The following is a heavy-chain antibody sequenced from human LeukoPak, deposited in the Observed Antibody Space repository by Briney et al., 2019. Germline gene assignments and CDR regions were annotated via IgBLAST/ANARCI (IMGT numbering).Heavy chain of an antibody. J-gene: IGHJ3*02. D-gene: IGHD2-15*01. CDR1: GGSISRYY. V-gene: IGHV4-59*01. CDR2: ISYSGST. CDR3: ARVRMRQSAFEI. Sequence: SEPLSLTCTVSGGSISRYYWNWIRQPPGKGLEWIGYISYSGSTNYNPSLKSRVTISVDTSENQFSLRLSSVTAADTAVYYCARVRMRQSAFEIWGQGTMVTVSS.